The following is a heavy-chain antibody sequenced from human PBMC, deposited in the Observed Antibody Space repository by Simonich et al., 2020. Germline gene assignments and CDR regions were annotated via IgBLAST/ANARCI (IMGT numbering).Heavy chain of an antibody. J-gene: IGHJ4*02. D-gene: IGHD2-15*01. Sequence: QVQLVQSGAEVKKPGASVKVSCKASGYTFTSYGISWVRQAPGQGLEWMGWIIAYNGNTNYAQKLQVRVTMTTDTSTSTAYMELRSLRSDDTAVYYCARASRGTWWYYYFDYWGQGTLVTVSS. CDR1: GYTFTSYG. V-gene: IGHV1-18*01. CDR3: ARASRGTWWYYYFDY. CDR2: IIAYNGNT.